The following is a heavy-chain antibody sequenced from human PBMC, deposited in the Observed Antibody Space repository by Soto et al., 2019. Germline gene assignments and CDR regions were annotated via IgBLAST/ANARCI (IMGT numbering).Heavy chain of an antibody. CDR2: IKHDGSAT. D-gene: IGHD1-26*01. J-gene: IGHJ4*02. V-gene: IGHV3-7*01. Sequence: EVQLVESGGGLVQPGGSLRLSCAASGFTFSSHWMSWVRQAPGKGLEWVANIKHDGSATYYVDSVKGRFTISRDNTKKAKYLQMHNLRAEDPGVDDWAIYYCEWELDYWGQGTLVTVSS. CDR3: AIYYCEWELDY. CDR1: GFTFSSHW.